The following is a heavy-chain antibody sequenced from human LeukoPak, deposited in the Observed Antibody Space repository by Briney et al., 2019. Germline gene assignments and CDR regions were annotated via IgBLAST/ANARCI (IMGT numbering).Heavy chain of an antibody. V-gene: IGHV4-4*07. CDR3: ARETRESRYFDL. J-gene: IGHJ2*01. CDR2: IHTSGST. CDR1: GGSISSYF. Sequence: PSETLSLTCTVSGGSISSYFWSWIRQPAGKGLEWIGRIHTSGSTNYNSSLKTRVAMSLDTSKNQSFLNLTSVTAADTAVYYCARETRESRYFDLWGRGTPVTVSS. D-gene: IGHD4-23*01.